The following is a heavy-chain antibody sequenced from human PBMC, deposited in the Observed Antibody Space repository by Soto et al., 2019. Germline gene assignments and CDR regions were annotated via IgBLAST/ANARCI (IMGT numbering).Heavy chain of an antibody. CDR1: GYIFGSYG. CDR3: ARDLMVAAAGKNWFDA. CDR2: ISGYNGDT. D-gene: IGHD6-13*01. Sequence: QIQLVQSGGEVKKPGASVRVSCKASGYIFGSYGISWVRQAPGQGLEWMGWISGYNGDTIYAQKYQDRVTMTTDTSTSTGYMELRSLNSDDTAVYYCARDLMVAAAGKNWFDAWGQGTLVAVSS. V-gene: IGHV1-18*01. J-gene: IGHJ5*02.